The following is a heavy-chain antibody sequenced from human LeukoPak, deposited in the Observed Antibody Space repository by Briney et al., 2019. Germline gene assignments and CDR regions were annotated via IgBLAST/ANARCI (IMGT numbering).Heavy chain of an antibody. Sequence: SETLSLTCAVYGGSFSGYYWSWIRQPPGKGLEWIGEINHSGSTNYNPSLKSRVTISVDTSKNQFSLKLSSVTAADTAVYYCATLSYSSSLDYWGQGTLVTVSS. D-gene: IGHD6-6*01. CDR2: INHSGST. CDR3: ATLSYSSSLDY. V-gene: IGHV4-34*01. J-gene: IGHJ4*02. CDR1: GGSFSGYY.